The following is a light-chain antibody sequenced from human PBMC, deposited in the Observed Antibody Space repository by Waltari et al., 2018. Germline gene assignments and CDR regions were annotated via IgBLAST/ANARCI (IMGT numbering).Light chain of an antibody. V-gene: IGLV2-14*03. CDR1: SSDVGSYNS. CDR3: SSQSSNNVVL. Sequence: QSALTQPASVPGSPGQSITIPCTGTSSDVGSYNSVSWYQEHPGQGPKVIIYDVSDRPSGVSARFSGSKSGNTASLTISGLQAEDEADYYCSSQSSNNVVLFGGGTKVTVL. CDR2: DVS. J-gene: IGLJ3*02.